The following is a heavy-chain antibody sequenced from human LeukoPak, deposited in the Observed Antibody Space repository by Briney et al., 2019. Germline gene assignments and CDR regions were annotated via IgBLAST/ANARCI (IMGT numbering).Heavy chain of an antibody. V-gene: IGHV4-39*01. CDR2: IYYSGST. J-gene: IGHJ4*02. CDR3: ARRFQTNFDY. D-gene: IGHD1-1*01. Sequence: ASETLSLTCTVSGGSISSSSYYWGWIRQPPGKGLEWIGSIYYSGSTYYNPSLKSRVTISVDTSKNQFSLKLSSVTAADTAVYYCARRFQTNFDYWGQGTLVTVSS. CDR1: GGSISSSSYY.